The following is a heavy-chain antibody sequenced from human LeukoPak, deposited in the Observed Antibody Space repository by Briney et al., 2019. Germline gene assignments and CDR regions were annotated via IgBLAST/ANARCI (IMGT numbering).Heavy chain of an antibody. CDR3: ARGIAAAGPLYYYYYGMDV. V-gene: IGHV1-69*06. Sequence: SVKVSCKASGGTFSSYAISWVRQAPGQGLEWMGGIIPIFGTANYAQKFQGRVTITADKSTSTAYMELSSLRSEDTAVYYCARGIAAAGPLYYYYYGMDVRGKGTTVTVSS. CDR1: GGTFSSYA. D-gene: IGHD6-13*01. J-gene: IGHJ6*04. CDR2: IIPIFGTA.